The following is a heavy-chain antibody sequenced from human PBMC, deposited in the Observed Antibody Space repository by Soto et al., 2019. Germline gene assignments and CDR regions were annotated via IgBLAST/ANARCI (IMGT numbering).Heavy chain of an antibody. CDR3: AKDQGGYMVSGMDV. CDR2: INPNSGAT. CDR1: GYTFTDYY. V-gene: IGHV1-2*02. Sequence: ASVKVSCKASGYTFTDYYIYWLRQAPGHGLEWMGWINPNSGATNYSHNFQGRVTMTRDTSIRAAYMELSRLSSDDTAVYYCAKDQGGYMVSGMDVWGQGTTVTVSS. D-gene: IGHD2-2*02. J-gene: IGHJ6*02.